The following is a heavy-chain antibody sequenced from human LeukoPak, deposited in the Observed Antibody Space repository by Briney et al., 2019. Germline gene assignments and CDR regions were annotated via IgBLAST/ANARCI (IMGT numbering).Heavy chain of an antibody. CDR3: GRGVGYCSGGSCYSRPYYYYGMDV. J-gene: IGHJ6*02. D-gene: IGHD2-15*01. CDR2: IYSGGST. Sequence: GGSLRLSCAASGFTVSSNYMSWVRQAPGKGLEWVSVIYSGGSTYYSDSVKDRFTISRHNSKNTLYLQMNSLRAEDTAVYYCGRGVGYCSGGSCYSRPYYYYGMDVWGQGTTVTVSS. V-gene: IGHV3-53*04. CDR1: GFTVSSNY.